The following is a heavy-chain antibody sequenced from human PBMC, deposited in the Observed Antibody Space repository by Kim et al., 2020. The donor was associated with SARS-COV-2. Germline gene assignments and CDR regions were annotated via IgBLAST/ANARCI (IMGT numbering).Heavy chain of an antibody. V-gene: IGHV4-34*01. CDR3: ARTRGNNWFDP. Sequence: TNYNPSRRSRVTISVDTSKNQFSLKLSSVTAADTAVYYCARTRGNNWFDPWGQGTLVTVSS. CDR2: T. J-gene: IGHJ5*02. D-gene: IGHD5-12*01.